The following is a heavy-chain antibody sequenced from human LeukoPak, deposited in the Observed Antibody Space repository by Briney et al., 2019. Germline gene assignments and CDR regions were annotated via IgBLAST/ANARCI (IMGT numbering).Heavy chain of an antibody. CDR2: IYYSGST. D-gene: IGHD3-22*01. V-gene: IGHV4-39*07. CDR1: GGSISSSSYY. Sequence: SETLSLTCTVSGGSISSSSYYWGWIRQPPGKGLEWIGSIYYSGSTYYNPSLKSRVTISVDTSKNQFSLKLSSVTAADTAVYYCARARTGYYDSSGYTVFDYWGQGTLVTVSS. J-gene: IGHJ4*02. CDR3: ARARTGYYDSSGYTVFDY.